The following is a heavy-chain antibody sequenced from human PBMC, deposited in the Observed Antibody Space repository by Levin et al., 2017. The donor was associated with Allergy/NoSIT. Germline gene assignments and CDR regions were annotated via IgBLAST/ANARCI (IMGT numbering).Heavy chain of an antibody. CDR3: SVDV. CDR2: IYYSGRT. Sequence: WSWIRQPPGKGLECIGCIYYSGRTKYKSSLKSRVTISEDTSKNQFSLKLNSVTTADTAVDFWSVDVWGKGTTVSFSS. J-gene: IGHJ6*04. V-gene: IGHV4-59*01. D-gene: IGHD3-3*01.